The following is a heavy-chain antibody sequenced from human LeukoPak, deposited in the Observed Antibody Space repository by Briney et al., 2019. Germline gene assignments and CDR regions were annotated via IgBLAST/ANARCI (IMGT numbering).Heavy chain of an antibody. CDR2: ISAYNTDT. CDR3: ARALYLDSSGYYPGLDY. Sequence: ASVKVSCKTSGFTFNSYAFSWVRQAPGQGLEWMGWISAYNTDTKFAQKFQGRVTLTIDSSRTAYMEMSNLRSDDTAVYYCARALYLDSSGYYPGLDYWXXGTLVTVSS. D-gene: IGHD3-22*01. CDR1: GFTFNSYA. J-gene: IGHJ4*01. V-gene: IGHV1-18*01.